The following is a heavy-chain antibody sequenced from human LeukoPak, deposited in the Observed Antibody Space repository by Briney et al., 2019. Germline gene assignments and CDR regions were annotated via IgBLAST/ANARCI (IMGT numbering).Heavy chain of an antibody. V-gene: IGHV1-69*13. J-gene: IGHJ4*02. D-gene: IGHD6-19*01. CDR2: IIPIFGTA. Sequence: ASVKVSCKASGGTFSSYAISWVRQAPGQGLEWMGGIIPIFGTANYAQKFQGRVTITADESTSTAYMELSSLRSEDTAAYYCARLYSSGWYFDYWGQGTLVTVSS. CDR1: GGTFSSYA. CDR3: ARLYSSGWYFDY.